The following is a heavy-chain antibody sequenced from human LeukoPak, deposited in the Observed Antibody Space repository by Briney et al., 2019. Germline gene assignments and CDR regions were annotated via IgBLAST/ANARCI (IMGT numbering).Heavy chain of an antibody. D-gene: IGHD1-14*01. CDR1: LDSTTSNF. CDR2: IHRSGSP. V-gene: IGHV4-4*02. J-gene: IGHJ4*02. CDR3: AREILGGFNPGAY. Sequence: SSETLSLTCTVSLDSTTSNFWSWVRQPPGKGLEWIGEIHRSGSPNYNPSLQSRVTISIDMSRNQIVLELSSVTAADTAVYYCAREILGGFNPGAYWGQGTLVTVSS.